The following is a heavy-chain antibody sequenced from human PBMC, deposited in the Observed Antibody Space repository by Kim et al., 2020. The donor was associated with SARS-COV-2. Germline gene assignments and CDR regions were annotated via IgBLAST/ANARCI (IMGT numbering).Heavy chain of an antibody. CDR1: GFIFSGYG. CDR3: AREKYSSSWYYFDY. V-gene: IGHV3-33*01. J-gene: IGHJ4*02. CDR2: IWYDGSNK. Sequence: GGSLRLSCAASGFIFSGYGMHWVRQGPDKGLEWVAVIWYDGSNKYYAESVKGRFTISRDNSKSLLYLQMNSLRADDTAVYYCAREKYSSSWYYFDYLGQ. D-gene: IGHD6-13*01.